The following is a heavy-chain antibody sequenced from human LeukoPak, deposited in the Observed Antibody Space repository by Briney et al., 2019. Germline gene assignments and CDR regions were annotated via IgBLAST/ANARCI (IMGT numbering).Heavy chain of an antibody. CDR2: IYHSGST. J-gene: IGHJ4*02. Sequence: PSETLSLTCTVSGDSISSYYWNWIRQPPGKGLEWIGYIYHSGSTNYNPALKSRVTMSVDTSKSQFSLKLNSVTAADTAVYYCASRRGSSSFDHWGQGILVTVSS. CDR3: ASRRGSSSFDH. D-gene: IGHD6-6*01. V-gene: IGHV4-59*01. CDR1: GDSISSYY.